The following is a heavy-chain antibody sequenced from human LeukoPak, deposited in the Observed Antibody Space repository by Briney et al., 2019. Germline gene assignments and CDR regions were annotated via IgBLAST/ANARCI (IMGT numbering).Heavy chain of an antibody. CDR3: TRHSDGYQLLPSLYNWFDP. J-gene: IGHJ5*02. V-gene: IGHV3-73*01. CDR2: IRSKANSYAS. CDR1: GFTFSGSV. D-gene: IGHD2-2*01. Sequence: GGSLRLSCAAPGFTFSGSVMHWVRQASGKGLEGVGRIRSKANSYASDYAASVQGRFTISRDDSKNTAFLQMTSLKTEDTAVYYCTRHSDGYQLLPSLYNWFDPWGQGTLVTVSS.